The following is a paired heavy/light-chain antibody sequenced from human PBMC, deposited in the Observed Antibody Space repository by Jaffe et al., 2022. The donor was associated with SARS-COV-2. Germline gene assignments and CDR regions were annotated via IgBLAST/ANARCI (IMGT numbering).Heavy chain of an antibody. CDR2: IYASGSS. CDR3: ARVRAASSGWYYGIFDY. D-gene: IGHD6-19*01. V-gene: IGHV4-61*02. J-gene: IGHJ4*02. CDR1: GGSTSSGSYY. Sequence: QVQLQESGPGLVKPSQTLSLTCTVSGGSTSSGSYYWNWIRQPAGKGLEWIGRIYASGSSSYNPSLKSRVTMSVDTSKNEFSLKLSSVTAADTAVYYCARVRAASSGWYYGIFDYWGQGTLVTVSS.
Light chain of an antibody. CDR1: QDISKY. CDR2: DAS. J-gene: IGKJ2*01. V-gene: IGKV1-33*01. Sequence: DIQMTQSPSSLSASVGDRVTITCQASQDISKYLNWYQHKPGKAPKLLIYDASNLETGVPSRFSGGASGTDFTFTISSLQPEDIATYYCQQFANLPHTFGRGTKLEI. CDR3: QQFANLPHT.